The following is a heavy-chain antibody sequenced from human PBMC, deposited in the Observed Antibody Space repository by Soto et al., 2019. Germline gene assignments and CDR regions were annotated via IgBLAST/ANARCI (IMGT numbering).Heavy chain of an antibody. CDR2: ISSSSSYI. CDR3: ARDLRVRSTGPYYYYYGMDV. Sequence: GESLKISCAASGFTFSSYSMNWVRQAPGKGLEWVSSISSSSSYIYYADSVKGRFTISRDNAKNSLYLQMNSLRAEDTAVYYCARDLRVRSTGPYYYYYGMDVWGQGTTVTVSS. J-gene: IGHJ6*02. V-gene: IGHV3-21*01. D-gene: IGHD4-17*01. CDR1: GFTFSSYS.